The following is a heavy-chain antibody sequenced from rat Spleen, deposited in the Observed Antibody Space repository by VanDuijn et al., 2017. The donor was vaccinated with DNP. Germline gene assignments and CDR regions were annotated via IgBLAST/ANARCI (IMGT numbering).Heavy chain of an antibody. D-gene: IGHD1-1*01. CDR3: AIYFYSGDNWFGY. V-gene: IGHV5-25*01. CDR1: GFIISDYY. Sequence: EVQLVEAGGGLVQPGRSLKLSCAASGFIISDYYMAWVRQVPTKGLEWVASIPSSGDTTYYPDSVKGRFTISRDIAKNTLYLQMNSLRSEDTATYYCAIYFYSGDNWFGYWGQGTLVTVSS. J-gene: IGHJ3*01. CDR2: IPSSGDTT.